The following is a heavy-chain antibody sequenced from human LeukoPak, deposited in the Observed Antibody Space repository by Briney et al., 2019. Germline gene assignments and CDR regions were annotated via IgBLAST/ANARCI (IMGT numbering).Heavy chain of an antibody. Sequence: GASVKVSRKASGGTFSSYAISWVRQAPGHGLEWMGRIIPIFVISNYAQKFLGRVTITADKSTSTAYMELSSLRSEDTAVYYCARDTRARGYCSGGSCSYFDYWGQGTLVTVSS. J-gene: IGHJ4*02. CDR3: ARDTRARGYCSGGSCSYFDY. D-gene: IGHD2-15*01. CDR1: GGTFSSYA. V-gene: IGHV1-69*04. CDR2: IIPIFVIS.